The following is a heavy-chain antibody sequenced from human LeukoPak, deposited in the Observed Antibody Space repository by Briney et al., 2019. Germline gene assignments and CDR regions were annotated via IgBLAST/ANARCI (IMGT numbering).Heavy chain of an antibody. CDR2: IYYSGST. D-gene: IGHD3-9*01. V-gene: IGHV4-59*01. CDR1: GGSISSYY. CDR3: ARGRDILTS. J-gene: IGHJ5*02. Sequence: SETLSLTCTVSGGSISSYYWSWIRQPPGKGLEWIGYIYYSGSTNYNPSLESRVTISVDTSKNQFSLKLSSVTAADTAVYYCARGRDILTSWGQGTLVTVSS.